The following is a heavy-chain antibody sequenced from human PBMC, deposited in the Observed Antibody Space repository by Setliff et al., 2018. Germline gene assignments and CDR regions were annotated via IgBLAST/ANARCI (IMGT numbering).Heavy chain of an antibody. CDR3: ARGAWQLVYYYYYYMDV. Sequence: GGSLRLSCAASTFTLGTYSMHWVRQAPGKGLAWVSHIRDTGTTVHYADSVKGRFTISRDSAKNSLYLQMNSLRAEDTAVYYCARGAWQLVYYYYYYMDVWGKGTTVTVSS. J-gene: IGHJ6*03. V-gene: IGHV3-48*01. CDR1: TFTLGTYS. D-gene: IGHD6-6*01. CDR2: IRDTGTTV.